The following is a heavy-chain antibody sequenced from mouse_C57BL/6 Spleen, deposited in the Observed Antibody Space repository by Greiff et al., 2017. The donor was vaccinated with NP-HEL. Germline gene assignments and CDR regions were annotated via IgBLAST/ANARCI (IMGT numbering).Heavy chain of an antibody. CDR3: ARWDYYGSSYWYFDV. CDR2: INPSNGGN. V-gene: IGHV1-53*01. J-gene: IGHJ1*03. Sequence: QVQLQQPGTELVKPGASVKLSCKASGYTFTSYWMHWVKQRPGQGLEWIGNINPSNGGNNYNEKFKSKATLTVDKSSSTAYMQLSSLTSEDSAVYYCARWDYYGSSYWYFDVWGTGTTVTVSS. D-gene: IGHD1-1*01. CDR1: GYTFTSYW.